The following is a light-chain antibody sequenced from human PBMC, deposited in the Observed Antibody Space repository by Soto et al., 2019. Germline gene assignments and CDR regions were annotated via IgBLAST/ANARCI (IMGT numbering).Light chain of an antibody. CDR1: QSLNDW. V-gene: IGKV1-5*03. J-gene: IGKJ1*01. CDR3: QQYNGYPWT. Sequence: DIQVTQSPSTLSASVGDRVTITCRASQSLNDWLAWYQQKPGKAPKLLIYKASGLESGVPSRFSGSGSGTEFALTISSLQPDDFATYYCQQYNGYPWTFGKGNKVDIK. CDR2: KAS.